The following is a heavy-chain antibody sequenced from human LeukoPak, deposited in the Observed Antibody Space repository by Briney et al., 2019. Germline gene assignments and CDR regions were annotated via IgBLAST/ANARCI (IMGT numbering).Heavy chain of an antibody. V-gene: IGHV3-23*01. CDR1: GFSFSNYA. J-gene: IGHJ4*02. D-gene: IGHD2-8*01. CDR2: ITGSGGST. CDR3: AKGLRPAMASRSNYFDY. Sequence: GGSLRLSCAASGFSFSNYAMNWVRQAPGKGLEWVSTITGSGGSTHYADSVKGRFTISRDNSKNTLYLQMNSLRADDTAVYYCAKGLRPAMASRSNYFDYWGQGALGTVSA.